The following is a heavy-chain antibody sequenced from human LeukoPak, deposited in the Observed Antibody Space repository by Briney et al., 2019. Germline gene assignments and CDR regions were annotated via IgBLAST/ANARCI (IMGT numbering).Heavy chain of an antibody. Sequence: GGSLRLYCAAYGFTFSSYGMHWVRQAPGKGLEGVAVISYDGSNKYYADSVKGRFTISRDNSKNTLYLQMNSLRAEDTAVYYCAKDSGLLYFDYWGQGTLVTVSS. CDR1: GFTFSSYG. V-gene: IGHV3-30*18. CDR3: AKDSGLLYFDY. J-gene: IGHJ4*02. CDR2: ISYDGSNK. D-gene: IGHD1-26*01.